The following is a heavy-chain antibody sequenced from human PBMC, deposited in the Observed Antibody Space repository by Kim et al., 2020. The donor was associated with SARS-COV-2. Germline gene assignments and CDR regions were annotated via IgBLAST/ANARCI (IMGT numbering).Heavy chain of an antibody. CDR3: ARGVIVLMVYANYGMDV. CDR1: GGSFSGYY. J-gene: IGHJ6*02. V-gene: IGHV4-34*01. Sequence: SETLSLTCAVYGGSFSGYYWSWIRQPPGKGLEWIGEINHSGSTNYNPSLKSRVTISVDTSKNQFSLKLSSVTAADTAVYYCARGVIVLMVYANYGMDVWGQGTTVTDSS. D-gene: IGHD2-8*01. CDR2: INHSGST.